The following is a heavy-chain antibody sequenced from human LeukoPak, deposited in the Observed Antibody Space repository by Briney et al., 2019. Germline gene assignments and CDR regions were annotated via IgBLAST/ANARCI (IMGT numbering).Heavy chain of an antibody. CDR2: ISSSSSYI. CDR1: RFTFSPYS. V-gene: IGHV3-21*01. Sequence: PGGSLRLSCAASRFTFSPYSMNWLRQAPGKGLEWVSSISSSSSYIYYADSVEGRFTISRDNAKNSLYLQMNSLRAEDTAVYYCARGEYSSGWEDYYYYGMDVWGQGTTVTVSS. D-gene: IGHD6-19*01. CDR3: ARGEYSSGWEDYYYYGMDV. J-gene: IGHJ6*02.